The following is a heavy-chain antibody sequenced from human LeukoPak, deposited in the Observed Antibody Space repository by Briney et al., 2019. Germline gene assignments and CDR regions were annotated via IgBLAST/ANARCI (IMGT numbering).Heavy chain of an antibody. D-gene: IGHD1-14*01. CDR3: ARETPTSTGDNFDY. J-gene: IGHJ4*02. CDR1: GYTFTGYY. V-gene: IGHV1-2*02. CDR2: INVNSGYT. Sequence: ASVKVSRKASGYTFTGYYMHWVRQAPGQGLEWMGWINVNSGYTKYAQKFQGRVTMTWDTSMSTAYMELRSLRSDDTAVYYCARETPTSTGDNFDYWGQGTLVTVSS.